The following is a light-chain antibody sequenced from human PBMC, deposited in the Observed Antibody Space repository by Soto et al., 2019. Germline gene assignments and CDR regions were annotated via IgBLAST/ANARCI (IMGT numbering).Light chain of an antibody. CDR3: SSYTTSNTRQIV. CDR1: SSDVGGYNY. Sequence: QSVLTQPASVSGSPGQSITISCTGTSSDVGGYNYVSWYQHHPGKAPKLIIYDVSKRPSGVSIRFSASKSDNTASLTISGLQPEDEADYHCSSYTTSNTRQIVFGTGTKVTVL. V-gene: IGLV2-14*03. J-gene: IGLJ1*01. CDR2: DVS.